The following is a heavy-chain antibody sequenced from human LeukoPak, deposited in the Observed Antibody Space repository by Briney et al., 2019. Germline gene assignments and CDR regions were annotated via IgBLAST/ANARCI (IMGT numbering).Heavy chain of an antibody. CDR3: ARATREGPTRVWFGELLYEDYYYGMDV. Sequence: GESLKISCKGSGYSFTSYWIGWVRQMPGKGLEWMGIIYPGDSETRYSPSFQGQVTISADKSISTAYLQWSSLKASDTAMYYCARATREGPTRVWFGELLYEDYYYGMDVWGQGTTVTVSS. CDR1: GYSFTSYW. J-gene: IGHJ6*02. CDR2: IYPGDSET. D-gene: IGHD3-10*01. V-gene: IGHV5-51*01.